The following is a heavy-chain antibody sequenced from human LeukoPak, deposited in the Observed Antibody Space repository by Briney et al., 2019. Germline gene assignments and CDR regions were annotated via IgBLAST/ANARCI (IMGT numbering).Heavy chain of an antibody. CDR1: GYTFTSYA. V-gene: IGHV1-3*01. CDR3: AGGLLWFGELSY. Sequence: ASVKVSCKASGYTFTSYAMHWVRQAPGQRLEWMGWINAGNGNAKYSQKFQGRVTITRDTSASTAYMELSSLRSEDTAVYYCAGGLLWFGELSYWGQGTLVTVSS. J-gene: IGHJ4*02. CDR2: INAGNGNA. D-gene: IGHD3-10*01.